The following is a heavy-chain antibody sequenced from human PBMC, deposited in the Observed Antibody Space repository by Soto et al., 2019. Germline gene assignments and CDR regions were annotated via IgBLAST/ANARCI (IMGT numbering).Heavy chain of an antibody. CDR3: ARGTGWATIPYYFDY. V-gene: IGHV1-18*01. Sequence: QVQLVQSGAEVKKPGASVKVSCKASGYTFTRYGISWVRQAPGQGLEWMGWISAYNGNTNYAQKLLGRVTITTDTSSSTAYMELRSLRSDDTAVYYCARGTGWATIPYYFDYWGQGTLVTVSS. J-gene: IGHJ4*02. CDR2: ISAYNGNT. CDR1: GYTFTRYG. D-gene: IGHD5-12*01.